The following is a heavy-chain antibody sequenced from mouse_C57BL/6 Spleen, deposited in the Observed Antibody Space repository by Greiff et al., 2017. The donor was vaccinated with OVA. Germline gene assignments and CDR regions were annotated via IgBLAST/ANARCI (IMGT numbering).Heavy chain of an antibody. D-gene: IGHD2-2*01. CDR1: GYAFSSSW. J-gene: IGHJ1*03. V-gene: IGHV1-82*01. Sequence: ESGPELVKPGASVKISCKASGYAFSSSWMNWVKQRPGKGLEWIGRIYPGDGDTNYNGKFKGKATLTADKSSSTAYMQLSSLTSEDSAVYFCARSRGYDLWYFDVWGTGTTVTVSS. CDR3: ARSRGYDLWYFDV. CDR2: IYPGDGDT.